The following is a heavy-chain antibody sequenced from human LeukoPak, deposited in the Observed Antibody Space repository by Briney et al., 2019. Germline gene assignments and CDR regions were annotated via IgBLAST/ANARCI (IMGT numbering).Heavy chain of an antibody. V-gene: IGHV1-24*01. CDR1: GYTLTELS. CDR2: FDLEDGET. Sequence: ASVKVSCKVSGYTLTELSMHWVRQAPGKGLEWMGGFDLEDGETIYAQKFQGRVTMTEDTSTDTAYMELSSLRSVDTAVYYCATPRLGLYYYYGMDVWGQGTTVTVSS. D-gene: IGHD3-16*01. CDR3: ATPRLGLYYYYGMDV. J-gene: IGHJ6*02.